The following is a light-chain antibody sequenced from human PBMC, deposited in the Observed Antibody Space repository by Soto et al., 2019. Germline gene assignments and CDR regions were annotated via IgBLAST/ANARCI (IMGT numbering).Light chain of an antibody. Sequence: SVLTQPPSVSESPGQSITISCAGTSSDIGAYNYVSWYQQHPDKAPKLLIYGVSNRPSGVSDRFSGSKSGNTVSLTISGLQADDEADYYCTSYASGSTYVFGTGTTV. J-gene: IGLJ1*01. CDR1: SSDIGAYNY. CDR2: GVS. V-gene: IGLV2-14*01. CDR3: TSYASGSTYV.